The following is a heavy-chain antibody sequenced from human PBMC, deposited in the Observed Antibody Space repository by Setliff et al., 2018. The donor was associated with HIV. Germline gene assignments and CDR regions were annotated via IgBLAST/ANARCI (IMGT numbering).Heavy chain of an antibody. CDR3: TTEVFRQWLVGDY. Sequence: ASVKVSCKASGYTFTSYGISWVRQAPGQGLEWMGWISAYNGNTNYAQKLQGRVTMTTDTSTSTAHMELRSLRSDDTAVYYCTTEVFRQWLVGDYWGQGTLVTVSS. CDR1: GYTFTSYG. V-gene: IGHV1-18*01. D-gene: IGHD6-19*01. J-gene: IGHJ4*02. CDR2: ISAYNGNT.